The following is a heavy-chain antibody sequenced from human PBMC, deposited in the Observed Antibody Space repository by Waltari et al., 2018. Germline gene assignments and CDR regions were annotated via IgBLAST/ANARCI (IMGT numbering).Heavy chain of an antibody. CDR1: GGSISSYY. D-gene: IGHD3-3*01. Sequence: QVQLQESGPGLVKPSETLSLTCTVSGGSISSYYWSWIRQPPGKGLEWIGYIYYSGSTNYNPSLKSRVTISVDTSKNQFSLKLSSVTAADTAVYYCARVRSDDFWSGYYPFDPWGQGTLVTVSS. CDR3: ARVRSDDFWSGYYPFDP. J-gene: IGHJ5*02. V-gene: IGHV4-59*01. CDR2: IYYSGST.